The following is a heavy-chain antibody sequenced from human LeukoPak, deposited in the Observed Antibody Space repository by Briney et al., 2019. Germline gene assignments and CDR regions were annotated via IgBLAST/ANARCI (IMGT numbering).Heavy chain of an antibody. CDR2: MNPNSGNT. J-gene: IGHJ6*03. CDR3: ARARSSPYYYYYYYMDV. Sequence: APVKVSCKASGYTFTSYDINWVRQATGQGLEWMGWMNPNSGNTGYAQKFQGRVTITRNTSISTAYMELSSLRSEDTAVYYCARARSSPYYYYYYYMDVWGKGTTVTVSS. D-gene: IGHD6-6*01. CDR1: GYTFTSYD. V-gene: IGHV1-8*03.